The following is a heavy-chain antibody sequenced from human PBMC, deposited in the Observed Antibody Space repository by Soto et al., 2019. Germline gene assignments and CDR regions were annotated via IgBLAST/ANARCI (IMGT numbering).Heavy chain of an antibody. J-gene: IGHJ4*02. V-gene: IGHV3-53*01. CDR2: IYSGETT. CDR3: TRDGRGLGRLSLFEY. D-gene: IGHD2-21*02. CDR1: GFNVNSDY. Sequence: GGSLRLSCAASGFNVNSDYMNWVRQTPGKGLEWVASIYSGETTYYADSVRGRFTISSDKSKNTQYFQLSSLRIEDTAVYYCTRDGRGLGRLSLFEYWGQGVLVTVSS.